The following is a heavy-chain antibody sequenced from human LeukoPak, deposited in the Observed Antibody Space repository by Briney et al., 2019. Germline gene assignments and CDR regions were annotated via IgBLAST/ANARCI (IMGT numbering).Heavy chain of an antibody. V-gene: IGHV1-24*01. Sequence: ASVKVSCKVSGYTLTELSMHWVRQAPGKGLGWMGGFDPEDGETIYAQKFQGTVTMTEDTSTDTAYMELSSLRSEDTAVYYCATRNWNYGASDYWGQGTLVTVSS. CDR2: FDPEDGET. D-gene: IGHD1-7*01. CDR3: ATRNWNYGASDY. J-gene: IGHJ4*02. CDR1: GYTLTELS.